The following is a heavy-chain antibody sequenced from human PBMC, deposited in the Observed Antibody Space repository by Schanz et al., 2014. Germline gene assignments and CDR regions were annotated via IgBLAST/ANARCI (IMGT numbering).Heavy chain of an antibody. Sequence: QVQLVESGGGVVQPGRSLRLSCAASGFTFSSYALHWVRQAPGKGLEWVAFVPFDGSQKFYADSVKGRFTSSRDNSKNTVYLQMNSLRPGDTAVYYCARGKSGPYYTIDLWGQGTLVTVSS. CDR1: GFTFSSYA. J-gene: IGHJ5*02. D-gene: IGHD1-26*01. CDR3: ARGKSGPYYTIDL. V-gene: IGHV3-30*04. CDR2: VPFDGSQK.